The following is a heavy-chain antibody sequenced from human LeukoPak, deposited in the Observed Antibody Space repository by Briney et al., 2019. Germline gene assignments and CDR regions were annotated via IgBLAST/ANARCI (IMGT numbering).Heavy chain of an antibody. V-gene: IGHV3-23*01. CDR3: ARLRGYSYGYGDY. J-gene: IGHJ4*02. Sequence: PGGSLRLSCAASGFTFSSYAMSWVRQAPGKGLEWVLAISGSGGSTYYADSVKGRFTISRDNSKNTLYLQMNSLRAEDTAVYYCARLRGYSYGYGDYWGQGTLVTVSS. D-gene: IGHD5-18*01. CDR2: ISGSGGST. CDR1: GFTFSSYA.